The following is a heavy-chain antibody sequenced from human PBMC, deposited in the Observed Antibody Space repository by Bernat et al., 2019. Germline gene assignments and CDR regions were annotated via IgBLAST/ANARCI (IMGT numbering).Heavy chain of an antibody. Sequence: QVTLKESGPVLVKPTETLTLTCTVSGFSLSNARMGVSWIRQPPGKALEWLAHIFSNDEKSYSTSLKSRLTISKDTSKSQVVFTMTNRDPVDTAKYSYELVNGYLDAFDIWAKGQWSPSLQ. CDR3: ELVNGYLDAFDI. CDR2: IFSNDEK. J-gene: IGHJ3*02. V-gene: IGHV2-26*01. CDR1: GFSLSNARMG. D-gene: IGHD5-24*01.